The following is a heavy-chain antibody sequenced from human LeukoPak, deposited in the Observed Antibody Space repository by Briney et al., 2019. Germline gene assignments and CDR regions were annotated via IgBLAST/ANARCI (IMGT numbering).Heavy chain of an antibody. D-gene: IGHD5-24*01. J-gene: IGHJ4*02. CDR1: GGSISSYY. CDR3: ARDSGRDGYNYVYYFDY. V-gene: IGHV4-4*07. Sequence: SETLSLTCTVSGGSISSYYWSWIRQPAGKGLEWIGRIYTSGSTNYNPSLKSRVTMSVHTSKNQFSLKLSSVTAADTAVYYCARDSGRDGYNYVYYFDYWGQGTLVTVSS. CDR2: IYTSGST.